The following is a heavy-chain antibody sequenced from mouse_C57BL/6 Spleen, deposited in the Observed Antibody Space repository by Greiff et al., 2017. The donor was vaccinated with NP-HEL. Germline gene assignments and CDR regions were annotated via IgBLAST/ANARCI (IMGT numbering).Heavy chain of an antibody. V-gene: IGHV3-6*01. CDR2: ISYDGSN. D-gene: IGHD6-5*01. CDR1: GYSITSGYY. Sequence: EVKLQESGPGLVKPSQSLSLTCSVTGYSITSGYYWNWIRQFPGNKLEWMGYISYDGSNNYNPSLKNRISITRDTSKNQFFLKLNSVTTEDTATYYCARVGPYYFDYWGQGTTLTVSS. CDR3: ARVGPYYFDY. J-gene: IGHJ2*01.